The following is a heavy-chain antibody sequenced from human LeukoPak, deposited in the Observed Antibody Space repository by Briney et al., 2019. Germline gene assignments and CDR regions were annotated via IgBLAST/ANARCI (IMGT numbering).Heavy chain of an antibody. CDR3: ARALRYYYDSSGLSDY. J-gene: IGHJ4*02. V-gene: IGHV3-30-3*01. CDR2: ISYDGSNK. CDR1: GFIFDNYA. Sequence: GGSLRLSCEASGFIFDNYAMHWVRQAPGKGLEWVAVISYDGSNKYYADSVKGRFTISRDNSKNTLYLQMNSLRAEDTAVYYCARALRYYYDSSGLSDYWGQGTLVTVSS. D-gene: IGHD3-22*01.